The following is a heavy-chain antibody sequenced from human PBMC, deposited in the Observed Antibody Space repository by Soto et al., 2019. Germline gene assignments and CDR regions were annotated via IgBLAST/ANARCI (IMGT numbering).Heavy chain of an antibody. V-gene: IGHV4-28*01. CDR2: IYYSGTT. CDR3: ANFLGQDFWSGYNIIDS. Sequence: SETLSLTCSVSGSSVSNNCGCCCIRHPPGEGVECIGYIYYSGTTYYNPSLKSRVTMSVDTSKNQFSLKVTSMTAVDTAVYYCANFLGQDFWSGYNIIDSWGHGALVPXPQ. J-gene: IGHJ5*01. D-gene: IGHD3-3*01. CDR1: GSSVSNNCG.